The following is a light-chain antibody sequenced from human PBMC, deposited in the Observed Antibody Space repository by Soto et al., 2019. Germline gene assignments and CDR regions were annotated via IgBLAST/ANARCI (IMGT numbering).Light chain of an antibody. J-gene: IGKJ3*01. CDR3: QKRSNWPPT. CDR2: DAS. V-gene: IGKV3-11*01. Sequence: ETVLTQSPATLSLSPGERATLSCRASQSVSSYLAWYQQNPGQAPRLLIYDASNRATVIPARFSGSGSGTDFTLTISSLEPEDFAVYYCQKRSNWPPTFGPGTQVDIK. CDR1: QSVSSY.